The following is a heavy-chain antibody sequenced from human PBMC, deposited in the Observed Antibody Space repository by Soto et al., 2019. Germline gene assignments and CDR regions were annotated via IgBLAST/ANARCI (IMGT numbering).Heavy chain of an antibody. CDR1: GGTFSSYT. D-gene: IGHD2-21*01. CDR3: ARDLLDVVIATPIFDY. J-gene: IGHJ4*02. V-gene: IGHV1-69*04. CDR2: IIPILGIA. Sequence: SVKVSCKASGGTFSSYTISWVRQAPGQGLEWMGRIIPILGIANYAQKFQGRVTITADKSTSTAYMELSSLRSEDTAVYYCARDLLDVVIATPIFDYWGQGTLVTVSS.